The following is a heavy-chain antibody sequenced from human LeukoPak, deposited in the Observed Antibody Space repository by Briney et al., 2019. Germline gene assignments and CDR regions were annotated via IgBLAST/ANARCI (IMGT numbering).Heavy chain of an antibody. CDR3: AKDGNWARFED. Sequence: GGSLRPAFAAAGFIVSNYGIGSVRQHRGNGLEWVSGITSRSTTYYADSVKGRFTISRDNSKNMVWLQINSPTAEDTATYYCAKDGNWARFEDWGQGTLVTVSS. V-gene: IGHV3-23*01. D-gene: IGHD7-27*01. J-gene: IGHJ4*02. CDR1: GFIVSNYG. CDR2: ITSRSTT.